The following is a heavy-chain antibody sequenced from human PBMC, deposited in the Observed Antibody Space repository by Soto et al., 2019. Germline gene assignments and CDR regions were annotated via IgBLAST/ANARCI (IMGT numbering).Heavy chain of an antibody. CDR2: IYYSGST. CDR1: GGSISSVGYY. D-gene: IGHD3-10*01. CDR3: AREGWNYGSGGYNWFDP. J-gene: IGHJ5*02. Sequence: SETLSLPCTVSGGSISSVGYYWSWIRQPPGKSLEWIGYIYYSGSTYYNPSLKSRVTISVDTSKNQFSLKLSSVTAADTAVYYCAREGWNYGSGGYNWFDPWGQGTLVTVSS. V-gene: IGHV4-30-4*01.